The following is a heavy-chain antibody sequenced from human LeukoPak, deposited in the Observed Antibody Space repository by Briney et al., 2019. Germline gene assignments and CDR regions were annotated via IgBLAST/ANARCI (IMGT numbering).Heavy chain of an antibody. Sequence: PGRSLRLSCAASGFTFSSYAMHWVRQAPGKGLEWVAVISYDGSNKYYADSVKGRFTISRDNSKNTLYLQMNSLRAEDTAVYYCARGITGIYCSRGYYGMDVWGQGTTVTVSS. D-gene: IGHD1-20*01. CDR1: GFTFSSYA. CDR2: ISYDGSNK. CDR3: ARGITGIYCSRGYYGMDV. J-gene: IGHJ6*02. V-gene: IGHV3-30-3*01.